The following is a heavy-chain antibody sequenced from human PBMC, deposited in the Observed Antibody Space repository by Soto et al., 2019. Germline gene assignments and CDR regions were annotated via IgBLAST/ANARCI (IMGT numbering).Heavy chain of an antibody. D-gene: IGHD2-2*01. V-gene: IGHV3-15*01. Sequence: GGSLTLSCAASGFTFSNAWMSWVRQAPGKGREWVGRIKTKTDGGTTDYAAPVKGRYTISRDDSKDTLYLQMNSLKTEDTAMYYCTTGYCSSTRCYWDYYYGMDVWGQGTTVTVSS. J-gene: IGHJ6*02. CDR2: IKTKTDGGTT. CDR3: TTGYCSSTRCYWDYYYGMDV. CDR1: GFTFSNAW.